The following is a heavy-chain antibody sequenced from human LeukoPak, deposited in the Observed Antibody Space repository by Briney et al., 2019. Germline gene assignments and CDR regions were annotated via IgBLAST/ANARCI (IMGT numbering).Heavy chain of an antibody. J-gene: IGHJ4*02. CDR1: GYTFTSYD. CDR2: MNPNRGNT. V-gene: IGHV1-8*03. Sequence: ASVKVSCKASGYTFTSYDINWVRQDTGQGLEWMGWMNPNRGNTGYAQKFQGSVTITRNTSISTAYMELSSLRSEDTAVYYCARGPLPAAGTSDYWGQGTLVTVSS. D-gene: IGHD2-2*01. CDR3: ARGPLPAAGTSDY.